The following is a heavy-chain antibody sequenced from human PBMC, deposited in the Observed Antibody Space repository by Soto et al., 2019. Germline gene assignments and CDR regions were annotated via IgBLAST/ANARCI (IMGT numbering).Heavy chain of an antibody. D-gene: IGHD3-9*01. Sequence: ASVKVSCKASGYTFTSYAMHWVRQAPGQRLEWMGWINAGNGNTKYSQKFQGRVTITRDTSASTAYMELSSLRSDDTAVYYCARDPRTLLRYFDWLTDKPFDYWGQGTLVTVSS. J-gene: IGHJ4*02. CDR1: GYTFTSYA. CDR2: INAGNGNT. V-gene: IGHV1-3*01. CDR3: ARDPRTLLRYFDWLTDKPFDY.